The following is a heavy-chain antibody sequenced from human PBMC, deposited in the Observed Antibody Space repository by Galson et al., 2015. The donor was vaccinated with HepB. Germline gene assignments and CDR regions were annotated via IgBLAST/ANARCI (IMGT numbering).Heavy chain of an antibody. J-gene: IGHJ4*02. CDR2: IYYSGST. CDR3: ARHGLYGAYCGGDCYWAGEYYFDY. CDR1: GGSISSSSYY. Sequence: SETLSLTCTVSGGSISSSSYYWGWIRQPPGKGLEWIGSIYYSGSTYYNPSLKSRVTISVDTSKNQFSLKLSSVTAADTAVYYCARHGLYGAYCGGDCYWAGEYYFDYWGQGTLVTVSS. V-gene: IGHV4-39*01. D-gene: IGHD2-21*02.